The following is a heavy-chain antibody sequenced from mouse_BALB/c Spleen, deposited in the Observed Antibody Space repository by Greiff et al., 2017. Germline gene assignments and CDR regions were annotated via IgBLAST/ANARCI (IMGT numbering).Heavy chain of an antibody. CDR3: ARSDYGSSYWFAY. V-gene: IGHV5-17*02. J-gene: IGHJ3*01. Sequence: EVMLVESGGGLVQPGGSRKLSCAASGFTFSSFGMHWVRQAPEKGLEWVAYISSGSSTIYYADTVKGRFTISRDNPKNTLFLQMTSLRSEDTAMYYCARSDYGSSYWFAYWGQGTLVTVSA. CDR1: GFTFSSFG. D-gene: IGHD1-1*01. CDR2: ISSGSSTI.